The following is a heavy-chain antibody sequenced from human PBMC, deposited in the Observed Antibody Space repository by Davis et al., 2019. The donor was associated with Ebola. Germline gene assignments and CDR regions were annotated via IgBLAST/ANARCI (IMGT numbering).Heavy chain of an antibody. CDR1: GFTISSNY. D-gene: IGHD4-11*01. CDR3: ARTMTTQRYYYGMDV. J-gene: IGHJ6*02. CDR2: IYSGGST. Sequence: GGSLRLSCAASGFTISSNYMSWVRQAPGKGLEWVSVIYSGGSTYYADSVKDRFTISRDNSKNTLYLQMNSLRAEDTAVYYCARTMTTQRYYYGMDVWGQGTTVTVSS. V-gene: IGHV3-66*01.